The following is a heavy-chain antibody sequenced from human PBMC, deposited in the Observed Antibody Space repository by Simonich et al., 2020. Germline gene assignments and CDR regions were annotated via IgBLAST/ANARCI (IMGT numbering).Heavy chain of an antibody. J-gene: IGHJ6*02. CDR2: SYHRGST. Sequence: QVQLQESGPGLVKPSETLSLTCAVSGYSISSGYYWGWIRQPPGKGLEWIGSSYHRGSTSYNPSLKSRVTISVDTSKNQFSLKLSSVTAADTAVYYCARVGYSNYYYYGMDVWGQGTTVTVSS. D-gene: IGHD6-13*01. CDR3: ARVGYSNYYYYGMDV. V-gene: IGHV4-38-2*01. CDR1: GYSISSGYY.